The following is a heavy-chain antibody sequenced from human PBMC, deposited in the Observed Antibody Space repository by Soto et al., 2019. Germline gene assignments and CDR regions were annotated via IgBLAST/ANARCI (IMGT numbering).Heavy chain of an antibody. V-gene: IGHV1-8*01. CDR2: MNPNSGNT. CDR3: ARGGYYDSSGSRNYHYYGMDV. J-gene: IGHJ6*02. D-gene: IGHD3-22*01. Sequence: SVKVSCEASGYSYSSYYMNWVRQAPGQGLEWMGWMNPNSGNTGYAQKFQGRVTMTRNTSISTAYMELSSLRSEDTAVYYCARGGYYDSSGSRNYHYYGMDVWGQGTTVTVSS. CDR1: GYSYSSYY.